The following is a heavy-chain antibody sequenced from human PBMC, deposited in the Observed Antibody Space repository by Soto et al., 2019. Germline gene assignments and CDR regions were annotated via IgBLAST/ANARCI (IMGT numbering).Heavy chain of an antibody. CDR3: AKEGGLSGSYYISSSYYFDY. CDR2: ISYDGSNT. CDR1: GFTFSSYG. J-gene: IGHJ4*02. V-gene: IGHV3-30*18. Sequence: QVQLVESGGGVVQPGRSLRLSCVASGFTFSSYGMHWVRQAPGKGLEWVAIISYDGSNTYYADSVKGRFTISRDNSKNTLYLQMTRLRAEHTSVYYCAKEGGLSGSYYISSSYYFDYWGQGTLVTVSS. D-gene: IGHD1-26*01.